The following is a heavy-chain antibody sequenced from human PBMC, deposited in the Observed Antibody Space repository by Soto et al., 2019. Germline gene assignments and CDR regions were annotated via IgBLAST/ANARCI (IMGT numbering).Heavy chain of an antibody. CDR1: GYTFTNYA. CDR3: ARDRWGSGYYIDY. CDR2: ISAYNGNT. D-gene: IGHD3-22*01. J-gene: IGHJ4*02. Sequence: ASVKVSCKASGYTFTNYAMHWVRQAPGQGLEWMGWISAYNGNTNYAQNLQGRVTMTTDTSTSTAYMELRSLRSDDTAVYYCARDRWGSGYYIDYWGQGTLVTVSS. V-gene: IGHV1-18*01.